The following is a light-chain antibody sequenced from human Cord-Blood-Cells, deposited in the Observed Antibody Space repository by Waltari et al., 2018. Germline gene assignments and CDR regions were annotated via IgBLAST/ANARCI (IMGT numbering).Light chain of an antibody. V-gene: IGLV2-8*01. Sequence: QSALTQPPSASRSPGPSVTIPCTGTSSAVGGYNYISWYQQHPANAPNLMIYEVSKRPSGVPDRFSGSKSGNTASLTVSGLQAEDEADYYCSSYAGSNNYVFGTGTKVTVL. CDR2: EVS. CDR3: SSYAGSNNYV. J-gene: IGLJ1*01. CDR1: SSAVGGYNY.